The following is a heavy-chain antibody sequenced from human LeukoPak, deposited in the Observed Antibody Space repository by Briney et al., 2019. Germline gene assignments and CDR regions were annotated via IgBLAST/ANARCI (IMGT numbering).Heavy chain of an antibody. CDR1: GYSITSRNW. V-gene: IGHV4-28*03. D-gene: IGHD1-26*01. J-gene: IGHJ4*02. Sequence: SDTLSLTCAVSGYSITSRNWWGWIRQPPGKGLEWIGYIFSSGSTNYNPSLKSRVTMSIDTSKNQFSLKLSSVTAADTAVYYCARDAVDSGLDYWGQGTLVTVSS. CDR3: ARDAVDSGLDY. CDR2: IFSSGST.